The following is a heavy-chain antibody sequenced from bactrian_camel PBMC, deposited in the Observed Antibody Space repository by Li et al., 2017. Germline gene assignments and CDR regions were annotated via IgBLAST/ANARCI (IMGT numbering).Heavy chain of an antibody. Sequence: DVQLVESGGASVQVGGSLRLSCVTSASAIRTGCMAWFRQTPGAEREGVAVIYTTDGVTFYADSVKGRFTISQDNDKNTVYLQMDSLTPADSGVYYCAADEWGPTCYGLNSKYKGQGTQVTVS. J-gene: IGHJ4*01. V-gene: IGHV3S40*01. CDR1: ASAIRTGC. CDR2: IYTTDGVT. D-gene: IGHD3*01.